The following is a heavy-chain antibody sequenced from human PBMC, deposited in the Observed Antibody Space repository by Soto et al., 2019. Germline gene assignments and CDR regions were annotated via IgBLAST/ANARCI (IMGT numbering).Heavy chain of an antibody. Sequence: VQLVESGGGLVQPGRSLRLSCAASGFTFDDYAMHWVRQAPGKGLEWVSGISWNSGSIGYADSVKGRFTISRDNAKNSLYLQMNSLRAEDTALYYCAKGHTVCSGGSCYSPYFDYWGQGTLVTVSS. CDR3: AKGHTVCSGGSCYSPYFDY. D-gene: IGHD2-15*01. CDR2: ISWNSGSI. J-gene: IGHJ4*02. CDR1: GFTFDDYA. V-gene: IGHV3-9*01.